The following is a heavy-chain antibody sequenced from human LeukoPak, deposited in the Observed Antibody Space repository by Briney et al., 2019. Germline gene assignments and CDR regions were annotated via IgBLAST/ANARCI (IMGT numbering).Heavy chain of an antibody. D-gene: IGHD6-19*01. CDR3: AKEYSSGWFDEGPTDY. CDR2: ISGSGGST. V-gene: IGHV3-23*01. Sequence: PGASLRLSCAASGFTFSSYAMSWVRQAPGKGLEWVSAISGSGGSTYYADSVKGRFTISRDNSKNTLYLQMNSLRAEDTAVYYCAKEYSSGWFDEGPTDYWGQGTLVTVSS. J-gene: IGHJ4*02. CDR1: GFTFSSYA.